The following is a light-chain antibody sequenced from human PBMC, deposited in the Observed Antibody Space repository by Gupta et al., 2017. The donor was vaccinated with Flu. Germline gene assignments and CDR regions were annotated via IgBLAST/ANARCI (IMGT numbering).Light chain of an antibody. Sequence: EIVLTQSPGTLSLSPGERATLSCRASQSVSSSYLAWYQQKPGQAPRLLIYGTSSRAIGISDRFSGSGSGTDFTLTISRLEPEDFAVYYCQQYRSSLALTFGGGTKVEIK. CDR2: GTS. CDR3: QQYRSSLALT. V-gene: IGKV3-20*01. J-gene: IGKJ4*01. CDR1: QSVSSSY.